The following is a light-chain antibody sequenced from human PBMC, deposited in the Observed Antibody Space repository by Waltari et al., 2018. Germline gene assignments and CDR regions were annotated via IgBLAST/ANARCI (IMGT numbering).Light chain of an antibody. CDR1: SSNIGSYY. J-gene: IGLJ3*02. CDR3: ATWDDSLTGWV. CDR2: RNN. V-gene: IGLV1-47*01. Sequence: QSVLTQPPSASGTPGQRVTIPCSGSSSNIGSYYVYWYQQLSGTAPKLLIYRNNERPSGVPDRFSGSKSGTSASLAITGLRSEDEAHYYCATWDDSLTGWVSGGGTKLAVL.